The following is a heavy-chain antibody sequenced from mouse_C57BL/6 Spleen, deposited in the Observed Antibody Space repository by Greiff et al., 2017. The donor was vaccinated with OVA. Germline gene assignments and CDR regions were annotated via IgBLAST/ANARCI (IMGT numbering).Heavy chain of an antibody. CDR2: IYPGDGDT. Sequence: QVQLQQSGPELVKPGASVKISCKASGYAFSSSWMNWVKQRPGKGLEWIGRIYPGDGDTNYNGKFKGKATLTADKSSSTAYMQLSSLTSEDSAVYFCARPEDYDGAWFAYWGQGTLVTVSA. CDR1: GYAFSSSW. D-gene: IGHD2-4*01. J-gene: IGHJ3*01. V-gene: IGHV1-82*01. CDR3: ARPEDYDGAWFAY.